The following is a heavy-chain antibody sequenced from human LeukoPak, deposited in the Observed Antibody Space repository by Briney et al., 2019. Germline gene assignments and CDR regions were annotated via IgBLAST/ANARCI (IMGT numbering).Heavy chain of an antibody. V-gene: IGHV3-23*01. CDR2: ISGSGGST. CDR3: AKGTDIVVVDYGMDV. Sequence: PGGSLRLACAASGFTFSSYAISSVRQPPGKGLGWVSAISGSGGSTYYADSVKGRFTISRDNSKNTLYLQMNSLRAEDTAVYYCAKGTDIVVVDYGMDVWGKGTTVTVSS. J-gene: IGHJ6*04. CDR1: GFTFSSYA. D-gene: IGHD2-15*01.